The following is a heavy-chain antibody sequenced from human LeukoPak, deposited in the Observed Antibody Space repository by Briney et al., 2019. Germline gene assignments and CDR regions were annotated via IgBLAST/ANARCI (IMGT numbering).Heavy chain of an antibody. D-gene: IGHD2-15*01. CDR2: IKSKTDGGTT. V-gene: IGHV3-15*01. CDR3: TKKPDWYCSGGSCYEAGYSWFDP. Sequence: GGSLRLSCAASGFTFSNAWMSWVRQAPGKGLEWVGRIKSKTDGGTTDYAAPVKGRFTISRDDSKNTLYLQMNSLKTEDTAVYYCTKKPDWYCSGGSCYEAGYSWFDPWGQGTLVTVSS. J-gene: IGHJ5*02. CDR1: GFTFSNAW.